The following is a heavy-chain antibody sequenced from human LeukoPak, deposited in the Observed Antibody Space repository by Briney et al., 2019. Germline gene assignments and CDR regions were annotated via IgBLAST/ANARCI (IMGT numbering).Heavy chain of an antibody. CDR2: IKQDGSEK. CDR3: ARVRAPGGDYYYYGMDV. CDR1: GFTFSSYW. V-gene: IGHV3-7*01. J-gene: IGHJ6*02. Sequence: GGSLRLSCAASGFTFSSYWMSWVRQAPGKGLEWVANIKQDGSEKYYVDSVKGRFTISRDNAKNSLYLQMNSLRAEDTAVYYCARVRAPGGDYYYYGMDVWGQGTTVTVSS. D-gene: IGHD2-15*01.